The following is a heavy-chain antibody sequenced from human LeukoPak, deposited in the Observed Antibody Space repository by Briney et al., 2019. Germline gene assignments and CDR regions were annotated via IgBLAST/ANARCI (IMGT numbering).Heavy chain of an antibody. J-gene: IGHJ1*01. CDR1: GGSTSSGDYY. CDR2: IYYSGST. V-gene: IGHV4-30-4*01. D-gene: IGHD1-26*01. CDR3: ARDPIVGATGDHH. Sequence: PSQTLSLTCTVSGGSTSSGDYYWSWIRQPPGKGLEWIGYIYYSGSTYYNPSLKSRVTISVDTSKNQFSLKLSSVTAADTAVYYCARDPIVGATGDHHWGQGTLVTVSS.